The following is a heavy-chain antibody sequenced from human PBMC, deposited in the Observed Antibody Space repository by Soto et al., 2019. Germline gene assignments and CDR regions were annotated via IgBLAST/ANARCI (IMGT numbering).Heavy chain of an antibody. CDR1: GGTFSSYT. D-gene: IGHD2-2*01. J-gene: IGHJ5*02. CDR2: IIPILGIA. Sequence: GASVKVSCKASGGTFSSYTISWVRQAPGQGLEWMGRIIPILGIANYAQKFQGRVTITADKSTSTAYMELSSLRSEDTAVYYCARGLVVPAAIGMGGANWFDPWGQGTLVTVSS. CDR3: ARGLVVPAAIGMGGANWFDP. V-gene: IGHV1-69*02.